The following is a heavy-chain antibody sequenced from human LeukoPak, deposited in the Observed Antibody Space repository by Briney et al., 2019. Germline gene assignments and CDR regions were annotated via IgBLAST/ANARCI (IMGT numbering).Heavy chain of an antibody. J-gene: IGHJ4*02. CDR3: ARGEADYFDY. CDR2: IKQDGSEK. V-gene: IGHV3-7*01. Sequence: GGSLRLSCAASGFTFSSYWMSCGRQAPGKGLEWVANIKQDGSEKYYVDSVKGRFTISRHNTKNSLYLQMNSPRAEDTAVYYCARGEADYFDYWGQGTLVTVSS. CDR1: GFTFSSYW.